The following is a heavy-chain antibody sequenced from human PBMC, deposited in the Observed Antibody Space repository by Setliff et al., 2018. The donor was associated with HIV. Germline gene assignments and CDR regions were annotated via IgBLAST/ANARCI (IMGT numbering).Heavy chain of an antibody. V-gene: IGHV5-51*01. D-gene: IGHD3-3*01. CDR2: IWPDDSDT. CDR1: PYSFTNYW. CDR3: ARLSKYYDFWTPDS. J-gene: IGHJ4*02. Sequence: GESLKISCQGSPYSFTNYWVGGVRQLPSNGLEWMGLIWPDDSDTIYSPSFQGKVTMSAAKSISTAYLQGSSLEAPDTAVYYCARLSKYYDFWTPDSWGQGTLVTVSS.